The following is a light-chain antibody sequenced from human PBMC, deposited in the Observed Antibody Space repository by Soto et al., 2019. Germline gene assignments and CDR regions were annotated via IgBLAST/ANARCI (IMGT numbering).Light chain of an antibody. Sequence: DIQMTQSPSTLSASVGDRVTFTCRASQSISTSLAWYQQKAGRAPKLLIYKASISEDGVPSRFSGSGSGTEFTLTISSLQPDDRATYYCQQYYSYSWTFGQGTKVEI. CDR2: KAS. V-gene: IGKV1-5*03. CDR3: QQYYSYSWT. CDR1: QSISTS. J-gene: IGKJ1*01.